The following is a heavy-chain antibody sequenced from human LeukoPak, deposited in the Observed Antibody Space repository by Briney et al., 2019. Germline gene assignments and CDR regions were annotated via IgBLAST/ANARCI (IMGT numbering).Heavy chain of an antibody. Sequence: GGSLRLSCAASGFTFSSYGMHWVRQAPGKGLEWVAVISYDGSNKYYADSVKGRFTISRDNSKNTLYLQMNSLRAEDTAVYYCAKVFTGEGGTSCYFWCGRDYGMDVWGQGTTVTVS. D-gene: IGHD2-2*01. CDR1: GFTFSSYG. J-gene: IGHJ6*02. CDR2: ISYDGSNK. V-gene: IGHV3-30*18. CDR3: AKVFTGEGGTSCYFWCGRDYGMDV.